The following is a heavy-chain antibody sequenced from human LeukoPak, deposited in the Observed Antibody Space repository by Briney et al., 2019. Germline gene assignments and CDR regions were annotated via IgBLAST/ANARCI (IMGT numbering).Heavy chain of an antibody. CDR2: INHSGST. CDR3: ARGQVVREY. CDR1: GGSLSGYS. V-gene: IGHV4-34*01. D-gene: IGHD2-15*01. J-gene: IGHJ4*02. Sequence: SETLSLTCAVYGGSLSGYSWTWIRQPPGRGLEWIGEINHSGSTNYNPSLECRVTISLDTSKNQFSLRLTSVTAADTAVYYCARGQVVREYWGQGTLVTVSS.